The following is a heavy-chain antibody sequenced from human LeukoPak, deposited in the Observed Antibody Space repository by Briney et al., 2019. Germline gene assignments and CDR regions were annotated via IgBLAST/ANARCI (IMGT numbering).Heavy chain of an antibody. CDR1: GGSISSYY. Sequence: PSETLSLTCTVSGGSISSYYWSWIRQPPGKGLEWIGSIYYSGSTYYNPSLKSRVTISVDTSKNQFSLKLSSVTAADTAVYYCATLFYGDYGFDYWGQGTLVTVSS. D-gene: IGHD4-17*01. CDR3: ATLFYGDYGFDY. J-gene: IGHJ4*02. V-gene: IGHV4-59*05. CDR2: IYYSGST.